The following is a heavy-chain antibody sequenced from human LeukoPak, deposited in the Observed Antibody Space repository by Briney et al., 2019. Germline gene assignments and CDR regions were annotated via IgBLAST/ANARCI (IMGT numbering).Heavy chain of an antibody. J-gene: IGHJ5*02. D-gene: IGHD2-2*01. CDR3: ARQAVILGYCSSTSCYDHWFDP. CDR2: IIPIFGTA. Sequence: ASVTVSCKASGGTFSSYAISWVRQAPGQGLEWMGGIIPIFGTANYAQKFQGRVTITTDESTSTAYMELSSLRSEDTAVYYCARQAVILGYCSSTSCYDHWFDPWGQGTLVTVSS. CDR1: GGTFSSYA. V-gene: IGHV1-69*05.